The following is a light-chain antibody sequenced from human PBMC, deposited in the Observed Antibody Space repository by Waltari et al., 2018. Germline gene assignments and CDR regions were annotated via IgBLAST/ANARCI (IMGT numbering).Light chain of an antibody. Sequence: SYDLAQPLSVSVALGQSARISCGGSNIEPKRVHWYQQKPGQAPVLVTYRDTNRPSAIPDRFSASNSGNTATLIISRAQAGDEADYYCQVWDSDTYWVFGGGTRLTVL. CDR1: NIEPKR. CDR2: RDT. V-gene: IGLV3-9*01. J-gene: IGLJ3*02. CDR3: QVWDSDTYWV.